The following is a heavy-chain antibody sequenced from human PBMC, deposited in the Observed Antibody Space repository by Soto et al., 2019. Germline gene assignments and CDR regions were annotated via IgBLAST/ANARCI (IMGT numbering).Heavy chain of an antibody. CDR3: ARGGDYGDYKLHV. J-gene: IGHJ6*02. V-gene: IGHV1-69*02. Sequence: QVQLVQSGAEVKKPGSSVKVSCEASGGAFGSYSITWVRQAPGQGLEWMGRINPSLGIPDYAQKFQGRVVITADKSTSTAYMELTSLKSDDTAAYYCARGGDYGDYKLHVWGQGTTVTVSS. CDR1: GGAFGSYS. CDR2: INPSLGIP. D-gene: IGHD4-17*01.